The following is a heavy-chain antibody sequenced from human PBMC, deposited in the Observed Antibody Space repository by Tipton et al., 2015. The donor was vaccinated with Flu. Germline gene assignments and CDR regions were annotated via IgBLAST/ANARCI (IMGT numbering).Heavy chain of an antibody. Sequence: QLVQSGAEVKKPKESLKISCKASGYSSTKYWIAWVRQMPGKGLEWMGIIYLDDSDARYSPSFQGQVTISADKSIRTAYLQWRSLKASDTAMYYCAREDYYVSSGQSPNDAFDIWGPGTMVTVSS. D-gene: IGHD3-22*01. CDR3: AREDYYVSSGQSPNDAFDI. CDR1: GYSSTKYW. J-gene: IGHJ3*02. V-gene: IGHV5-51*03. CDR2: IYLDDSDA.